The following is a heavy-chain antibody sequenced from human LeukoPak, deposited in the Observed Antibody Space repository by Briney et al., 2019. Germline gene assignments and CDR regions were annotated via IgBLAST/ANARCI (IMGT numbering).Heavy chain of an antibody. Sequence: SQTLSLTCAISGDSVSSNSAAWNWIRQSPSRGLEWLGRTYYRTRWNYDFPVSMKSRVTITPDTAKYQFSLQLNSVTPEDSAVYYCVRDAAMGNDAFDIWGQGTMVTVSS. CDR1: GDSVSSNSAA. J-gene: IGHJ3*02. CDR3: VRDAAMGNDAFDI. D-gene: IGHD2-2*01. V-gene: IGHV6-1*01. CDR2: TYYRTRWNY.